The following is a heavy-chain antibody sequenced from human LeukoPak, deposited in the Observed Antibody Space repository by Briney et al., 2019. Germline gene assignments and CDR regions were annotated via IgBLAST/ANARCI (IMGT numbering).Heavy chain of an antibody. V-gene: IGHV3-30-3*01. CDR1: AFTFSGHT. Sequence: PGRSLRLSCAASAFTFSGHTMHWVRQGPGKGLEWVSDTSYGGNKSYYADFVEGRFTISRDNAKNSIYLEMDCLKAEDSAVYYCARDLFPGGTVFRIIQISWGDVWGQGTRVTVSS. CDR2: TSYGGNKS. J-gene: IGHJ4*02. D-gene: IGHD1/OR15-1a*01. CDR3: ARDLFPGGTVFRIIQISWGDV.